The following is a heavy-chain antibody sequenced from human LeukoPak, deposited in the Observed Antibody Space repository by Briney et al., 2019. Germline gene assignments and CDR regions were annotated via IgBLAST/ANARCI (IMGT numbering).Heavy chain of an antibody. J-gene: IGHJ4*02. CDR2: INPNSGGT. Sequence: ASVKVSCKASGYTFTDYYIHWVRQAPGQGLEWVGWINPNSGGTNFAQKFQGRVTMTRDTSISTAYMELSSLRSDDTAVYYCARAGFGEISAGPDYWGQGTLVTVSS. D-gene: IGHD3-10*01. V-gene: IGHV1-2*02. CDR1: GYTFTDYY. CDR3: ARAGFGEISAGPDY.